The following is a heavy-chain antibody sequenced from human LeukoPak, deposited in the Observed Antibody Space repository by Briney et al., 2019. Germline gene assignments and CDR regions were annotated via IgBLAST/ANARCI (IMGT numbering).Heavy chain of an antibody. CDR3: ARHEVGAISIADTFDI. CDR2: IYHSGST. J-gene: IGHJ3*02. D-gene: IGHD1-26*01. Sequence: SGTLSLTCTVSGYSISSGYYWGWIRQPPGKGLEWIGSIYHSGSTYYNPSLKSRVTISVDTSKNQFSLKLSSVTAADTAVYYCARHEVGAISIADTFDIWGQGTMVTVSS. V-gene: IGHV4-38-2*02. CDR1: GYSISSGYY.